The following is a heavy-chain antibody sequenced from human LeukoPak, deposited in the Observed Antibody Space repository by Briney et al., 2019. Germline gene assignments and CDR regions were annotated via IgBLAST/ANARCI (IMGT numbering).Heavy chain of an antibody. CDR2: MNPNSGNT. CDR3: ASSPRDCGGDCLVDY. Sequence: ASVKVSCKASGYTFTSYDINWVRQATGQGLEWMGWMNPNSGNTGYAQKFQGRVTMTRNTSISTAYMELGSLRSEDTAVYYRASSPRDCGGDCLVDYWGQGTLVTVSS. CDR1: GYTFTSYD. D-gene: IGHD2-21*02. J-gene: IGHJ4*02. V-gene: IGHV1-8*01.